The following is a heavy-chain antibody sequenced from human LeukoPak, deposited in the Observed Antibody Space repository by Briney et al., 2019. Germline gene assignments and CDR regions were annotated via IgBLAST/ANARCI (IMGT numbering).Heavy chain of an antibody. CDR2: IRSQAKSYAT. J-gene: IGHJ4*02. V-gene: IGHV3-73*01. D-gene: IGHD3-22*01. CDR3: TPYYSDSSGNHPFDY. CDR1: GFTFSGSD. Sequence: GGSLRLSCAASGFTFSGSDMHWVRQASGNGLEWVARIRSQAKSYATAYAASVKGRFTISRDDSKNTAYLQMNSLKTEDTAVYYCTPYYSDSSGNHPFDYWGQGTLVTVSS.